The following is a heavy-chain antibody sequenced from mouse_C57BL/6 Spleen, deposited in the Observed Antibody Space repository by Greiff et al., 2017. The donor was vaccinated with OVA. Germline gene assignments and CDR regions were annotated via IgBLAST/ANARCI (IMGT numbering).Heavy chain of an antibody. CDR3: ARGQVTTVVMDY. CDR1: GYSITSGYY. D-gene: IGHD1-1*01. Sequence: EVKLVESGPGLVKPSQSLSLTCSVTGYSITSGYYWNWIRQFPGNKLEWMGYISYDGSNNYNPSLKNRISITRDTSKNQFFLKLNSVTTEDTATYYCARGQVTTVVMDYWGQGTSVTVSS. CDR2: ISYDGSN. V-gene: IGHV3-6*01. J-gene: IGHJ4*01.